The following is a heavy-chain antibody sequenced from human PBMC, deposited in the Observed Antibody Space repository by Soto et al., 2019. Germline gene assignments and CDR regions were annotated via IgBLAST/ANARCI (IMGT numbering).Heavy chain of an antibody. Sequence: QVQLVQSGAEVKKPGASVKVSCTASGYTFSGYSLHWVRQAPGQRLEWMGWIDAASGNTKYSRRFGGRVSITSDTSASSAYMELCGLRSEDTAVYSCGRFVVGATGEILYNAMDVWGQGSTVTVSS. J-gene: IGHJ6*02. CDR3: GRFVVGATGEILYNAMDV. CDR2: IDAASGNT. D-gene: IGHD1-26*01. CDR1: GYTFSGYS. V-gene: IGHV1-3*01.